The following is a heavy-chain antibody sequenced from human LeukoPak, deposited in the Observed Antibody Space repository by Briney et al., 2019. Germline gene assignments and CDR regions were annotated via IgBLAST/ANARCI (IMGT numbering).Heavy chain of an antibody. D-gene: IGHD2-21*02. V-gene: IGHV4-59*08. CDR1: GGSISSYY. CDR3: ARTDSGDWPYYYYYGMDV. J-gene: IGHJ6*02. Sequence: SETLPLTCIVSGGSISSYYWSWIRQPPGKGLEWIGYIYYSGSTNYNPSLKSRVTISVDTSKNQFSLKLSSVTAADTAVYYCARTDSGDWPYYYYYGMDVWGQGTTVTVSS. CDR2: IYYSGST.